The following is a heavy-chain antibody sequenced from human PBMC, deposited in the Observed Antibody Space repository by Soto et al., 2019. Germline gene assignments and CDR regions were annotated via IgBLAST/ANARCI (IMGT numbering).Heavy chain of an antibody. Sequence: QVQLVQSGAEVRKPGSSVKVSCKASGGTFSRHAISWVRQAPGQGLEWMGGIIPIFGTANHAQKFQGRVTITADESTRTAYMELSSLRSEDTAIYYCAGGWGYDSSDYYYAYWGQGTLIIVSS. CDR2: IIPIFGTA. J-gene: IGHJ4*02. CDR1: GGTFSRHA. CDR3: AGGWGYDSSDYYYAY. D-gene: IGHD3-22*01. V-gene: IGHV1-69*01.